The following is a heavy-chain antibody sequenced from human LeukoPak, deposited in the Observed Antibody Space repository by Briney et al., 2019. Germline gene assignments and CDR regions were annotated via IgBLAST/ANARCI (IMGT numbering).Heavy chain of an antibody. Sequence: GGSLRLSCAASGFTFSSYWMHWLRHAPGKGLVWVARINSDGSSTSYADSVKGRFTISRDNAKNTLYLQMNSLRAEDTAVYYCARHNHDFWSGHGNYMDVWGKGTTVTVSS. CDR3: ARHNHDFWSGHGNYMDV. CDR2: INSDGSST. D-gene: IGHD3-3*01. V-gene: IGHV3-74*01. J-gene: IGHJ6*03. CDR1: GFTFSSYW.